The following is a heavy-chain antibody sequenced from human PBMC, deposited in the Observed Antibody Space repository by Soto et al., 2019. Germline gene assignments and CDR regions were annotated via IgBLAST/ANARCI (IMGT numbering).Heavy chain of an antibody. Sequence: EVQLLESGGGLVQPGGSLRLSCAASGFTFSSYAMSWVRQAPGKGLEWVSAISGSGGSTYYADSVKGRLTISRDNSKNTMYLQMNSLKAEDTAVYYCAKDLQSVYCSGGSCYSDYWGQGTLVTVSS. CDR1: GFTFSSYA. D-gene: IGHD2-15*01. CDR2: ISGSGGST. V-gene: IGHV3-23*01. J-gene: IGHJ4*02. CDR3: AKDLQSVYCSGGSCYSDY.